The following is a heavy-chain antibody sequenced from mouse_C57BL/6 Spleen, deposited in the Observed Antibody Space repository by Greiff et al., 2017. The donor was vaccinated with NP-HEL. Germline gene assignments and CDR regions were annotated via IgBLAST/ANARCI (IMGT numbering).Heavy chain of an antibody. D-gene: IGHD3-3*01. V-gene: IGHV1-72*01. CDR2: IDPNSGGT. J-gene: IGHJ4*01. Sequence: QVQLKQPGAELVKPGASVKLSCKASGYTFTSYWMHWVKQRPGRGLEWIGRIDPNSGGTKYNEKFKSKATLTVDKPSSTAYMQLSSLTSEDSAVYYCAREGAGRVYYAMDYWGQGTSVTVSS. CDR1: GYTFTSYW. CDR3: AREGAGRVYYAMDY.